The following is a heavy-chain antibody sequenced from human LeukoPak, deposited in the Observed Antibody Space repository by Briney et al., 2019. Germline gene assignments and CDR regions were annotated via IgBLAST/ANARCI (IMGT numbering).Heavy chain of an antibody. CDR2: IDRRGDDT. Sequence: GGSLRLSCAASGFTFSRHAMSWLRQAPGRGLEWVSTIDRRGDDTYYRDSVKGRFTISRDNAKNSLYLQMNSLRAEDTAVYYCARGPHIVVVVAATWAYGMDVWGQGTTVTVSS. V-gene: IGHV3-23*01. J-gene: IGHJ6*02. CDR3: ARGPHIVVVVAATWAYGMDV. CDR1: GFTFSRHA. D-gene: IGHD2-15*01.